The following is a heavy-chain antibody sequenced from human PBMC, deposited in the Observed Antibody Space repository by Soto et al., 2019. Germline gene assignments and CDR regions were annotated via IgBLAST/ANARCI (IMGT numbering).Heavy chain of an antibody. V-gene: IGHV3-30*18. CDR3: AKDLGSSGWEYFAR. CDR2: ISFHGRHQ. CDR1: GFTFGSFA. D-gene: IGHD6-19*01. Sequence: QLVESGGGVVQPGTSLRLSCAGSGFTFGSFAMHWVRQAPGKGLEWVAVISFHGRHQYYADSVKGRFTISRDNSNNTVYLQLSSLRLEDTAVYYCAKDLGSSGWEYFARWGQGPLVTVSS. J-gene: IGHJ4*02.